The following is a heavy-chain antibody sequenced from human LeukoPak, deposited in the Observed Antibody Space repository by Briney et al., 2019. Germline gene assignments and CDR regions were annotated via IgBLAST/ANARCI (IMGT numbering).Heavy chain of an antibody. CDR3: STPRPNIRYFDWSMGYYGMDV. D-gene: IGHD3-9*01. V-gene: IGHV1-69*01. CDR2: IIPSFGTA. CDR1: GGTFSSYA. J-gene: IGHJ6*04. Sequence: SVKVSCKASGGTFSSYAISWVRQAPGQGLEWMVGIIPSFGTANYAQKFQGRVTITADESTSTAYMEMSSLRSEDTAVYYFSTPRPNIRYFDWSMGYYGMDVWGKGTTVTVSS.